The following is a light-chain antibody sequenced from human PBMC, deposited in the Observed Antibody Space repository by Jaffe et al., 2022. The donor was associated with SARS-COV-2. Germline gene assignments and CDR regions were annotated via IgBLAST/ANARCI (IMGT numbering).Light chain of an antibody. CDR2: ENN. CDR3: QSYDSSSLWV. Sequence: NFMLTQPHSVSESPGKTVTISCTGSSGTIASNYVQWYRQRPGSAPTTVIYENNQRPSGVPDRFSGSIDSSSNSASLTISGLKTEDEADYYCQSYDSSSLWVFGGGTKLTVL. CDR1: SGTIASNY. V-gene: IGLV6-57*02. J-gene: IGLJ3*02.